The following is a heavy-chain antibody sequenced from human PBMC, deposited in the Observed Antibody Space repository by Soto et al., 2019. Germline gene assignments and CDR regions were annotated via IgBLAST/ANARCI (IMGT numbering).Heavy chain of an antibody. CDR3: AHRPIVGAAI. CDR2: IYHTGST. V-gene: IGHV4-4*02. Sequence: SETLSLTCCVFGGSISNSNWWTLVRQPPGKGLEWIGEIYHTGSTNYNSSLMSRVTISLDKPNNQFSLKLSSVTAADTAVYYCAHRPIVGAAIWGQGTLVTVSS. J-gene: IGHJ4*02. D-gene: IGHD1-26*01. CDR1: GGSISNSNW.